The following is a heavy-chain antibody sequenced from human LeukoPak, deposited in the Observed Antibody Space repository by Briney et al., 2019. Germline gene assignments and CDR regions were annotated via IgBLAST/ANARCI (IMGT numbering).Heavy chain of an antibody. J-gene: IGHJ4*02. V-gene: IGHV5-51*01. CDR2: IYPGDSDT. CDR3: ARYSPDVVVEPSAQFDY. Sequence: GESLKISCKGSGYTFSSYWIAWVRQMPGKGLEWMGIIYPGDSDTRYSPSFEGQVTISADKTISTAYLQWNSLKASDTATYYCARYSPDVVVEPSAQFDYWGQGTLVTVSS. D-gene: IGHD2-2*01. CDR1: GYTFSSYW.